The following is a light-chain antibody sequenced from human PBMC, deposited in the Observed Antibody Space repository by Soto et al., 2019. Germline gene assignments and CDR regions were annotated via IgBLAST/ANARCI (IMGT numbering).Light chain of an antibody. V-gene: IGKV1-33*01. J-gene: IGKJ3*01. CDR3: QQYDNLPPRLVT. Sequence: DIPMTQSPSSLSASVGDRVTITCQASQDISNYLNWYQQKPGKAPKLLIYDASNLETGVPSRFSGSGSGTDFTFTISSLQPEDIATYYCQQYDNLPPRLVTFGPGTKVDIK. CDR1: QDISNY. CDR2: DAS.